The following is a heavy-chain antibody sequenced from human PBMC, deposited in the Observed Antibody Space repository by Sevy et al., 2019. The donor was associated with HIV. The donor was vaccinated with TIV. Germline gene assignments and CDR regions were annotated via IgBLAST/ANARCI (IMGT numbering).Heavy chain of an antibody. Sequence: GGSLRLSCAASGFTFSSYDMSWVRQAPGKGLEWVSGISPTGGATHYAESVKGRVIISRDKSKKTLFLQMNSLRAEDTALYYCAKDLEQQLGPDFWGQGTQVTVSS. J-gene: IGHJ4*02. CDR3: AKDLEQQLGPDF. D-gene: IGHD6-13*01. CDR1: GFTFSSYD. V-gene: IGHV3-23*01. CDR2: ISPTGGAT.